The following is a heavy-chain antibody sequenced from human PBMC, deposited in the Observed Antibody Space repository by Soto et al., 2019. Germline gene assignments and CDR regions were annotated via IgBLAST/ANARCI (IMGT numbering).Heavy chain of an antibody. CDR3: ATTTAAPKTLLSRYFFDY. CDR1: GGSVSNKTYY. V-gene: IGHV4-61*01. J-gene: IGHJ4*02. CDR2: VYYSGST. Sequence: SETLSLTCSVSGGSVSNKTYYWSWIRQPPGKRLEWIGYVYYSGSTNYNPSLKSRVTISVDLSKNQFSLRLSSVTTADTALYYCATTTAAPKTLLSRYFFDYWGEGTLVTASS. D-gene: IGHD4-17*01.